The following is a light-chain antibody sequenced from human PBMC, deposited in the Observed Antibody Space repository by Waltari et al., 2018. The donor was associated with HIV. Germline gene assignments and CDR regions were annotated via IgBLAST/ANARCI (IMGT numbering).Light chain of an antibody. CDR1: SGYSVYE. J-gene: IGLJ2*01. V-gene: IGLV9-49*01. CDR2: VGTGGIVG. Sequence: QPVLTQPPSASASLGASVTLTCTLSSGYSVYEVEWYQQRPGKGPRFVMRVGTGGIVGSKGDGIPDRFSVWGEGLNRFLTIKNVQEEDESDFHCGADHGSGSNFVLVFGGGTKLTVL. CDR3: GADHGSGSNFVLV.